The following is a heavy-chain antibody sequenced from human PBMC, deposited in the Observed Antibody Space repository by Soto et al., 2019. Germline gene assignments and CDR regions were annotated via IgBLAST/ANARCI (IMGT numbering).Heavy chain of an antibody. Sequence: SVKVSCKASGGPFCNLGNYAISWVRQAPGHGLAWLGGIIPDFGTTNLAPPFRGRLTIPAYRSTCTAFMELPRLRFDDTAVYFFARVVPSSREPAAALDFWGQGTLVTVCS. CDR1: GGPFCNLGNYA. J-gene: IGHJ4*02. CDR3: ARVVPSSREPAAALDF. CDR2: IIPDFGTT. V-gene: IGHV1-69*06. D-gene: IGHD6-25*01.